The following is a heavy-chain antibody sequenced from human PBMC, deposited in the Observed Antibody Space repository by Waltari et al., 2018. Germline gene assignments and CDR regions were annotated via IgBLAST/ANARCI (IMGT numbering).Heavy chain of an antibody. Sequence: QVQLVQSGAEVKKPGASVKVSCKASGYTFTSYGSRGGGQGPGQGLEWMGWSSAYNGNTNDAQKLQGRVTMTTDTSTSTAYMERRSLRSDDTAVYYGARGRAFDIGGQGTMVTVSS. J-gene: IGHJ3*02. V-gene: IGHV1-18*01. CDR1: GYTFTSYG. CDR2: SSAYNGNT. CDR3: ARGRAFDI.